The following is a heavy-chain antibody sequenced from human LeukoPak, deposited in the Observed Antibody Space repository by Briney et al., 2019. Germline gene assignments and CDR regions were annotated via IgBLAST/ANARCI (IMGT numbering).Heavy chain of an antibody. V-gene: IGHV3-13*01. Sequence: GGSLRLSCAASGLTFSSHDMHWVRRVTGKGLEWVSAIGTLADTFYSDSVKGRFTISRENAKNSLYLQMNSLRAGDTAVYYCAKTHYYPQSLQGGEPYYFDYWGQGTLVTVSS. CDR3: AKTHYYPQSLQGGEPYYFDY. D-gene: IGHD3-22*01. J-gene: IGHJ4*02. CDR1: GLTFSSHD. CDR2: IGTLADT.